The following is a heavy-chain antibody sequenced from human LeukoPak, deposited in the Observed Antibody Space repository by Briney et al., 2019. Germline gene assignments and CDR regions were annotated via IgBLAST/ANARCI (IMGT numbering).Heavy chain of an antibody. J-gene: IGHJ2*01. CDR3: ARHYCSGGSCYWHFDL. CDR1: GGSFSGYY. V-gene: IGHV4-34*01. Sequence: PSETLSLTCVVYGGSFSGYYWSWIRQPPGKGLEWIGESNDSGSTKYNPSLKSRVTISITTSKNQFSLKLSSVTAADTAVYYCARHYCSGGSCYWHFDLWGRGTLVTVSS. CDR2: SNDSGST. D-gene: IGHD2-15*01.